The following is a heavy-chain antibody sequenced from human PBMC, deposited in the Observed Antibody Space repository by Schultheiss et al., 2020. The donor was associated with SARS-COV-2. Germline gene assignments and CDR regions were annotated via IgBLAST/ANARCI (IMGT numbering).Heavy chain of an antibody. V-gene: IGHV6-1*01. CDR1: GDSVSSNSVA. J-gene: IGHJ3*02. CDR3: ARAYDAYDYAFDI. CDR2: TYYRSKWYN. Sequence: SETLSLTCDISGDSVSSNSVAWNWIRQSPSRGLEWLGRTYYRSKWYNDYAVSVKSHITINPDTSKNQFSLQLNSVSPEDTAVYFCARAYDAYDYAFDIWGQGTMVTVSS. D-gene: IGHD5-12*01.